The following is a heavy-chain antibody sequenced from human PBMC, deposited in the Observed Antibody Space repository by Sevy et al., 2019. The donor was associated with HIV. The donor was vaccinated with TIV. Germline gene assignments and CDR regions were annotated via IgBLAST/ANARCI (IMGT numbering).Heavy chain of an antibody. Sequence: GGSLRLSCAASGFTFSSYGMHWVRQAPGKGLEWVAVISYDGSNKYYADSVKGRFTISRDNSKNTLYLQMNSLRAEDTAVYYCAKGPIGIVVEYMDVSGKGTTVTVSS. CDR2: ISYDGSNK. J-gene: IGHJ6*03. CDR3: AKGPIGIVVEYMDV. CDR1: GFTFSSYG. V-gene: IGHV3-30*18. D-gene: IGHD2-15*01.